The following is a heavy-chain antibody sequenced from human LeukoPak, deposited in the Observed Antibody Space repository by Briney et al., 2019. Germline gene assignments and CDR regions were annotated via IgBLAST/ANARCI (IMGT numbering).Heavy chain of an antibody. V-gene: IGHV3-48*03. CDR3: ATGNAALTEKY. Sequence: GGSLRLSCAASAFSLSPYEMNWFRQAPGQGPQWVSYISSSGTKMSYADSVKGRFTVSRDNAKNSLYLQMNRLRAEDTARYYCATGNAALTEKYWGQGTLVTVSS. CDR1: AFSLSPYE. J-gene: IGHJ4*02. D-gene: IGHD4-11*01. CDR2: ISSSGTKM.